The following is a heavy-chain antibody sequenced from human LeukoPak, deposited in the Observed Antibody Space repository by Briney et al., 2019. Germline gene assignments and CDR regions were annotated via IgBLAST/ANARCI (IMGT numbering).Heavy chain of an antibody. Sequence: AGSLRLSCVASGFTVSSNYMSWVRQAPGKGLEWVSVIYSGGSTYYADSVKGRFTISRDNSKNTLYLQMNSLRAEDTAVYYCARFVAAAGMGDYFDYWGQGTLVTVSS. V-gene: IGHV3-53*01. J-gene: IGHJ4*02. CDR3: ARFVAAAGMGDYFDY. CDR2: IYSGGST. D-gene: IGHD6-13*01. CDR1: GFTVSSNY.